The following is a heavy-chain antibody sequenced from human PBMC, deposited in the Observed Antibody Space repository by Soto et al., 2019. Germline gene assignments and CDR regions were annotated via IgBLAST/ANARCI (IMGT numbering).Heavy chain of an antibody. J-gene: IGHJ4*02. CDR2: IYYSGST. CDR3: ARPTMQRGPDH. CDR1: GGSISSSSYY. Sequence: QLQLQESGPGLVKPSETLSLTCTVSGGSISSSSYYWGWIRQPPGKGLEWIGSIYYSGSTYYNPSLQSPVTISLGPSKNQFSLKLSSVAAAGTAVEYCARPTMQRGPDHWGQGTLVTVSS. V-gene: IGHV4-39*01.